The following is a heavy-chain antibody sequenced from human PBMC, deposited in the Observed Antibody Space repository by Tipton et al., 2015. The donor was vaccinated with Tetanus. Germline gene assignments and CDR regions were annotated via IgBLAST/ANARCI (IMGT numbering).Heavy chain of an antibody. V-gene: IGHV4-34*01. CDR3: ARGGRDAYNNPLGAFDV. CDR2: ISHSGSS. Sequence: TLSLTCTVSGGSFSLYYWNWVRQSPGKGLEWIGEISHSGSSSYSPSLKSRVTISVDTSKNQFSLRLRSVAAADTAVYYCARGGRDAYNNPLGAFDVWGRGTTVPVSS. J-gene: IGHJ3*01. D-gene: IGHD5-24*01. CDR1: GGSFSLYY.